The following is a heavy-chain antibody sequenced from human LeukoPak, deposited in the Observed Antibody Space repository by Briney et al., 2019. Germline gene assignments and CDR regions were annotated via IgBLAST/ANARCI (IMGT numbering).Heavy chain of an antibody. Sequence: GGSLRLSCAASGFTFSSYWMSWVRQAPGKGLEWVANTKQDGSVKYYVDSVTGRFTVSRDNAKNSLYLQMDSLRAEDTAVYYCARIGYSSSSTDYWGQGTLVTVSS. J-gene: IGHJ4*02. V-gene: IGHV3-7*01. CDR2: TKQDGSVK. D-gene: IGHD6-6*01. CDR1: GFTFSSYW. CDR3: ARIGYSSSSTDY.